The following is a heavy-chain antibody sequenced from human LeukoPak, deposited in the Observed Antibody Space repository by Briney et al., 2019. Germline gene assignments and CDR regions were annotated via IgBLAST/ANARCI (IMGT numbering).Heavy chain of an antibody. CDR2: IYYSGST. CDR3: ATAGKQLRFYWFDP. Sequence: PSETLSLTCTVSGGSISSSSYYWGWIRQPPGKGLEWIGTIYYSGSTYYNPSLMSRVAISVDTSKNQFSLKLSSVTAADTAVYYCATAGKQLRFYWFDPWGQGTLVTVS. CDR1: GGSISSSSYY. V-gene: IGHV4-39*07. J-gene: IGHJ5*02. D-gene: IGHD5-18*01.